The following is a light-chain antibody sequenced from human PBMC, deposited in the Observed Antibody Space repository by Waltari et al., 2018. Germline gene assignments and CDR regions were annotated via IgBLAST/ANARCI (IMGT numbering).Light chain of an antibody. Sequence: EIVMTQSPATLSVSPGERATLSCRASQSVTSNLVWYQQKPGQAPRLLIYGASTRATGIPVRFRGSGSGTEFTLTISSLQSEDFALYFCQQYNNWPRTFGQGTKVEIK. J-gene: IGKJ1*01. CDR3: QQYNNWPRT. CDR2: GAS. CDR1: QSVTSN. V-gene: IGKV3-15*01.